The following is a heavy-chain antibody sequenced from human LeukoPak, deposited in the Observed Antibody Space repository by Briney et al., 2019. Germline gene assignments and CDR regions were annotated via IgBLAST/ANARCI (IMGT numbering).Heavy chain of an antibody. Sequence: PGGSLRLSCAASGFIFSSYAMSWVRQAPGRGLEWVSAISGSGGSTYYADSVKGRFTISRDNFKNTLYLQMNSLSAEDTAVYYCAKGRIYSSTLYCFDDWGQGTLVTVSS. CDR3: AKGRIYSSTLYCFDD. V-gene: IGHV3-23*01. CDR2: ISGSGGST. J-gene: IGHJ4*02. CDR1: GFIFSSYA. D-gene: IGHD2-15*01.